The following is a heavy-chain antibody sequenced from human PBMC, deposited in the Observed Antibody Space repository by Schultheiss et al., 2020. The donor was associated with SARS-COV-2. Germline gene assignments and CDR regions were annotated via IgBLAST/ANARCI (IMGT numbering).Heavy chain of an antibody. Sequence: SQTLSLTCTVSGGSISSGGYYWSWIRQPPGKGLEWIGYIYYSGSTNYNPSLKSRVTISVDTSKNQFSLKLSSVTAADTAVYYCARLVVVAATPLANYYYGMDVWGQGTTVTVSS. CDR3: ARLVVVAATPLANYYYGMDV. D-gene: IGHD2-15*01. J-gene: IGHJ6*02. CDR2: IYYSGST. CDR1: GGSISSGGYY. V-gene: IGHV4-61*08.